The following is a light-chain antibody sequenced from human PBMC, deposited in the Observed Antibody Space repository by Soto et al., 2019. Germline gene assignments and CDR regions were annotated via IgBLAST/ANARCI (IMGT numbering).Light chain of an antibody. J-gene: IGLJ1*01. CDR2: TNS. V-gene: IGLV1-44*01. CDR1: TSNIGSNS. Sequence: QSALTQPPSASGTPGQRVTISCSGSTSNIGSNSVNWYQHLPGAAPKLLIYTNSRRPSGVPDRFSGSKSGPSASLAIRDPRPEDEGDYYCAVWDDSLTVYVFGTGTQVTVL. CDR3: AVWDDSLTVYV.